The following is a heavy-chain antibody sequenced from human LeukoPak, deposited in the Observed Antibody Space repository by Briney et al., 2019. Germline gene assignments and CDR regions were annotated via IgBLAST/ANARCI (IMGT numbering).Heavy chain of an antibody. J-gene: IGHJ4*02. CDR3: ARDLGSRPYDSSGFPPDY. Sequence: PGGSLRLSCAASGFTFSDYYMSWIRQAPRKGLEWVSYISSSGSTIYYADSVKGRFTISRDNAKNSLYLHMNSLRAEDTAMYYCARDLGSRPYDSSGFPPDYWGQGTLVTVSS. CDR2: ISSSGSTI. V-gene: IGHV3-11*04. CDR1: GFTFSDYY. D-gene: IGHD3-22*01.